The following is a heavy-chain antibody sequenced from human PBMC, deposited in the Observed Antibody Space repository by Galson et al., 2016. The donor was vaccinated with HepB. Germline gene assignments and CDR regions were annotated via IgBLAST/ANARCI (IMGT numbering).Heavy chain of an antibody. Sequence: SLRLSCAVSGFTFSSYSMNWVRQTPGTGLEWVSYISSSSSTTYYADSVKGRITISRDNAKNSLYLQMNNLRDEETAVYYCARDPGYCTGTSCHKDDWGQGTLVTVSS. J-gene: IGHJ4*02. D-gene: IGHD2-2*02. CDR3: ARDPGYCTGTSCHKDD. V-gene: IGHV3-48*02. CDR2: ISSSSSTT. CDR1: GFTFSSYS.